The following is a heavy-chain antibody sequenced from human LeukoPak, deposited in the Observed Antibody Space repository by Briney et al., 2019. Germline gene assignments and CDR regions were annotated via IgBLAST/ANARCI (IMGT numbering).Heavy chain of an antibody. Sequence: PGGSLRLSCAASGFTFSSYGMSWVRQAPGKGLEWVSGISSSGADTSYADSVKGRFTIPRDNSKNTLYLQMNSLRGEDTAVYYCAKHLQVYCSRSNCYARALDIWGQGTMVTVS. V-gene: IGHV3-23*01. J-gene: IGHJ3*02. CDR1: GFTFSSYG. D-gene: IGHD2-2*01. CDR2: ISSSGADT. CDR3: AKHLQVYCSRSNCYARALDI.